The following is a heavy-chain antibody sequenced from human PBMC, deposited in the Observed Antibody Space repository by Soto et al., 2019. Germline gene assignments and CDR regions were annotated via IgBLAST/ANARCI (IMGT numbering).Heavy chain of an antibody. V-gene: IGHV4-34*01. CDR2: MSHSGGT. J-gene: IGHJ3*02. CDR1: GGFVSSGSYY. D-gene: IGHD2-21*02. CDR3: ARVERGTATPVVDAFDI. Sequence: QVQLQQWGAGLLKPSETLSLTCAVYGGFVSSGSYYWSWIRQPPGKGLEWIGEMSHSGGTHFNPSLKSRATISVDTSKNQFSLKMSSVTAADTALYYCARVERGTATPVVDAFDIWGPGTMVTVSS.